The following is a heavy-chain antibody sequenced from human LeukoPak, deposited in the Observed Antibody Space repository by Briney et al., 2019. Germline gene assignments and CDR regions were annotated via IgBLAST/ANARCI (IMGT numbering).Heavy chain of an antibody. CDR2: ISWNSGSI. J-gene: IGHJ4*02. CDR3: AKESEAGPFDY. V-gene: IGHV3-9*01. D-gene: IGHD6-13*01. Sequence: GGSLRLSCAASGFTFDDYAMHWVRQAPGKGLEWVSGISWNSGSIGYADSVKGRFTISRDNAKNSLYLQMNSLRAEDTPLYYCAKESEAGPFDYWGKGTLVTVSS. CDR1: GFTFDDYA.